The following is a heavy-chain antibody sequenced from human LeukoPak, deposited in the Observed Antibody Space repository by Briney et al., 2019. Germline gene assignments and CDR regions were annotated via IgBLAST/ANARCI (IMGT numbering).Heavy chain of an antibody. CDR1: GFTFSSYG. CDR2: IWYDGSNK. V-gene: IGHV3-33*01. CDR3: ARDDPGPRAFDY. J-gene: IGHJ4*02. D-gene: IGHD3-10*01. Sequence: GSLRLSCAASGFTFSSYGMHWVRQAPGKGLEWVAVIWYDGSNKYYADSVKGRFTISRDNSKNTLYLQMNSLRAEDTAVYYCARDDPGPRAFDYWGQGALVIVS.